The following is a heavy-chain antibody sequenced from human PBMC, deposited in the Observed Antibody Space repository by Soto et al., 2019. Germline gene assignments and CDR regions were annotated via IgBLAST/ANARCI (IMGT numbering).Heavy chain of an antibody. V-gene: IGHV3-74*01. CDR3: ARDEGSGYGFDY. Sequence: EVQLVESGGSLVQPGGSLRLSCAASGFTFSSHWMHWVRQAPGKGLVWVSRINSDGSSTTYADSVKGRFTFSRDNAKNTLYLQMNSMRAEDTAIYYCARDEGSGYGFDYWGQGTLVTVSS. CDR2: INSDGSST. D-gene: IGHD5-18*01. J-gene: IGHJ4*02. CDR1: GFTFSSHW.